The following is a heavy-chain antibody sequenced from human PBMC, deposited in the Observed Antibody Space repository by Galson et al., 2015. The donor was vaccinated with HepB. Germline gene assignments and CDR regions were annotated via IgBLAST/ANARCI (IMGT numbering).Heavy chain of an antibody. CDR2: ISYDGSNK. Sequence: SLRLSCAASGFTFSSYGMHWVRQAPGKGLEWVAVISYDGSNKYYADSMKGRFTISRDNSKNTLYLQMNSLRAEDTAVYYCAKEGGSTYYGMDVWGQGTTVTVSS. J-gene: IGHJ6*02. CDR3: AKEGGSTYYGMDV. V-gene: IGHV3-30*18. CDR1: GFTFSSYG. D-gene: IGHD2-15*01.